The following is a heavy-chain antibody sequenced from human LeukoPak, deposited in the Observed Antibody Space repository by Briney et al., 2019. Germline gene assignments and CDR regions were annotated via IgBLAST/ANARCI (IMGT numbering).Heavy chain of an antibody. Sequence: GRSLRLSCAASGFTFSSYGMHWVRQAPGKGLEWVAFIRYDGSNKYYADSVKGRFTISRDNSKNTLYLQMNSLRAEDTAVYYCAKGFPNSSSWAHWYFDLWGRGTLVTVSS. CDR1: GFTFSSYG. CDR3: AKGFPNSSSWAHWYFDL. D-gene: IGHD6-13*01. CDR2: IRYDGSNK. J-gene: IGHJ2*01. V-gene: IGHV3-30*02.